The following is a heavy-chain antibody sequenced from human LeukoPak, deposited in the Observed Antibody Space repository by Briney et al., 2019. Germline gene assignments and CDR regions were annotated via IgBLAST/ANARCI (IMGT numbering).Heavy chain of an antibody. D-gene: IGHD2-21*01. Sequence: GSSVKVSCKASGGTFSSYTIRWVRQAPGQGLEWMGGIIPILGIANYAQKFQGRVTITADKSTSTAYMELSSLRSEDTAVYYCARDSQGAYCGGDCYSWGQGTLVTVSS. CDR3: ARDSQGAYCGGDCYS. CDR1: GGTFSSYT. V-gene: IGHV1-69*10. J-gene: IGHJ4*02. CDR2: IIPILGIA.